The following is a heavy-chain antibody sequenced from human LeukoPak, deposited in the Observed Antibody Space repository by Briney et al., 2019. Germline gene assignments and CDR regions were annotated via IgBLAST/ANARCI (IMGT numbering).Heavy chain of an antibody. CDR1: GFTFSSST. D-gene: IGHD3-10*01. CDR2: IWYNGTDG. CDR3: AREVGSGSSALDD. J-gene: IGHJ4*02. Sequence: PGGSLRPSCADSGFTFSSSTMHCVCGAPGKGQEWGSLIWYNGTDGFYADSVKSRFSISRDNSRSTLYLQMNSLRPEDTAVYYCAREVGSGSSALDDWGQGTL. V-gene: IGHV3-30*16.